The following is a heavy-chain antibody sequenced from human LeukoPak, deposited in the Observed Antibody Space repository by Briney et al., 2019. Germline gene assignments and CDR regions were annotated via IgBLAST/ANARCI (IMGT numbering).Heavy chain of an antibody. V-gene: IGHV4-31*03. CDR2: IYYSWST. Sequence: SETLSLTCTVSGGSISSGYSWTWIRHHPGKGLEWIGYIYYSWSTYYNPSLKSRVTISVDTSKNQFSLKLNSVTAADTAVYYCARAIGSSWLYDYWGQGTLVTVSS. J-gene: IGHJ4*02. CDR3: ARAIGSSWLYDY. D-gene: IGHD6-13*01. CDR1: GGSISSGYS.